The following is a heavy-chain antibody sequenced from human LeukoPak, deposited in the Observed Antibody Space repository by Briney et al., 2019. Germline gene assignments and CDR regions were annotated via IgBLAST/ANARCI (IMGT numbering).Heavy chain of an antibody. CDR3: AKAGVSSSWYGSRPFDY. CDR1: GFTFSSYS. CDR2: ISSSSSYI. Sequence: GGSLRLSCAASGFTFSSYSMNWVRQAPGKGLEWVSSISSSSSYIYYADSVKGRFTISRDNAKNSLYLQMNSLRAEDTAVYYCAKAGVSSSWYGSRPFDYWGQGTPVTVSS. V-gene: IGHV3-21*04. J-gene: IGHJ4*02. D-gene: IGHD6-13*01.